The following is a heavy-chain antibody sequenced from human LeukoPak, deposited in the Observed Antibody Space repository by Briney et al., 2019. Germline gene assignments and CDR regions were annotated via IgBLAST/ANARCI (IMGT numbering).Heavy chain of an antibody. CDR2: INQDGREK. J-gene: IGHJ4*02. D-gene: IGHD6-19*01. Sequence: GGSLTLSCAASGFTFNYFYMSWVRQAPGKGLEGVAHINQDGREKYNVDSVKGGFTISRDNAKNSLYLQMNSLRAEDTAMYYCARGIAVAGTVNYWGQGTLVTVSS. CDR3: ARGIAVAGTVNY. CDR1: GFTFNYFY. V-gene: IGHV3-7*01.